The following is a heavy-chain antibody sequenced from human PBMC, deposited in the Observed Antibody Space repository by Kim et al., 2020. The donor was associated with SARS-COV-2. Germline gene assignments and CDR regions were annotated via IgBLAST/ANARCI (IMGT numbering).Heavy chain of an antibody. CDR1: GGSISSGGYY. CDR3: ARSRGDRITMIVVVTVDACDI. Sequence: SETLSLTCTVSGGSISSGGYYWSWIRQHPGKGLEWIGYIYYSGSTYYNPSLKSRVTISVDTSKNQFSLKLSSVTAADTAVYYCARSRGDRITMIVVVTVDACDIWGQGTMVTVSS. J-gene: IGHJ3*02. D-gene: IGHD3-22*01. V-gene: IGHV4-31*03. CDR2: IYYSGST.